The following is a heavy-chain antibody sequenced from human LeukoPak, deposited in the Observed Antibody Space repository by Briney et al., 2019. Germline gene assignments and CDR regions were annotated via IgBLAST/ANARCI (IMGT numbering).Heavy chain of an antibody. D-gene: IGHD3-3*01. V-gene: IGHV4-59*01. J-gene: IGHJ3*02. CDR3: ARDSSGFWSGYYIFGAFDI. Sequence: SETLSLSCTVSGGSISSYYWSWIRQPPGKGLEWIGYIYYSGSTNYNPSLKSRVTISVDTSKNQFSLKLSSVTAADTAVYYCARDSSGFWSGYYIFGAFDIWGQGTKVTVSS. CDR1: GGSISSYY. CDR2: IYYSGST.